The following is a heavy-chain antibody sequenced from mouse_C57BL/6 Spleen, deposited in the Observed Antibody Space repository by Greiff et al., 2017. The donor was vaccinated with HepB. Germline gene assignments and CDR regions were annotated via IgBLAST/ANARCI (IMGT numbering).Heavy chain of an antibody. Sequence: VQLQQSGPELVKPGASVKISCKASGYAFSSSWMNWVKQRPGKGLEWIGRIYPGDGDTNYNGKFKGKATLTADTSSSTAYMQLSSLTSEDSAVYFCARTGGSSFHCDVDVLGTGTTVTVSS. D-gene: IGHD1-1*01. CDR1: GYAFSSSW. CDR3: ARTGGSSFHCDVDV. CDR2: IYPGDGDT. J-gene: IGHJ1*03. V-gene: IGHV1-82*01.